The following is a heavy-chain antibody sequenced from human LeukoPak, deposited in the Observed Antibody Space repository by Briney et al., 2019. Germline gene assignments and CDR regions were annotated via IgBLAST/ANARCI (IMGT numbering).Heavy chain of an antibody. CDR1: GCTFTGYY. CDR2: INPNSGGT. CDR3: ARGRILYYGSGSYYNELDY. D-gene: IGHD3-10*01. J-gene: IGHJ4*02. V-gene: IGHV1-2*06. Sequence: GASVKVSCKASGCTFTGYYMHWVRQAPGQGLEWMGRINPNSGGTNYAQKFQGRVTMTRDTSISTAYMELSRLRSDDTAVYYCARGRILYYGSGSYYNELDYWGQGTLVTVSS.